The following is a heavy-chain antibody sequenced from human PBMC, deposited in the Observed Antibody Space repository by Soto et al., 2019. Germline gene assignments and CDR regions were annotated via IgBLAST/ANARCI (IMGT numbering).Heavy chain of an antibody. CDR1: GFTFSSYG. CDR3: ARDLGKDYDLWSGYYSYYYGLDV. D-gene: IGHD3-3*01. V-gene: IGHV3-33*01. J-gene: IGHJ6*02. Sequence: GGSLRLSCAASGFTFSSYGMHWVRQAPGKGLEWLSIIWYDGSNKYYADSVKGRFTISRDNSKNTLYLQMTRLRAEDTAVYYCARDLGKDYDLWSGYYSYYYGLDVWGQGTTVTVSS. CDR2: IWYDGSNK.